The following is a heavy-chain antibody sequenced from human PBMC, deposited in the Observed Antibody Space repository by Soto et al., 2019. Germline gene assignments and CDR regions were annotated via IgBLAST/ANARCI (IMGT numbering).Heavy chain of an antibody. J-gene: IGHJ4*02. CDR3: ARLAARDLFDY. CDR1: GDSISSGDYD. D-gene: IGHD6-6*01. Sequence: PSETLSITFTVSGDSISSGDYDWSWIRQPPGKGLEWIGYIYYSGSTYYNPSLKSRVTISVDTSKNQFSLKLSSVTAADTAVYYCARLAARDLFDYWGQGTLVTVSS. CDR2: IYYSGST. V-gene: IGHV4-30-4*01.